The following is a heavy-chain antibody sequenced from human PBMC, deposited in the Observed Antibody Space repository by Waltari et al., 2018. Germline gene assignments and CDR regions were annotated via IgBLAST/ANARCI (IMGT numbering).Heavy chain of an antibody. J-gene: IGHJ3*02. Sequence: QVQLVQSGAEGKKPGASVQVSCKASGYTYTVYDKPWERQAPGQGLEWMGWINPNSGGTNYAQKFQGRVTMTRDTSISTAYMELSRLRSDDTAVYYCARSAVAGTDDAFDIWGQGTMVTVSS. V-gene: IGHV1-2*02. CDR1: GYTYTVYD. D-gene: IGHD6-19*01. CDR2: INPNSGGT. CDR3: ARSAVAGTDDAFDI.